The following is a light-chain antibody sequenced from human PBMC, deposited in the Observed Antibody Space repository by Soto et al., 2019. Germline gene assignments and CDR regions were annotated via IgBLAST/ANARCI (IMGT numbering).Light chain of an antibody. Sequence: TELTQSPGTLWLTTGERATLSCRDSQSVTSTSLAWYQQKPGQAPRLLMYGASSRANGTPDRISGGGSGTEFTLTISRLEPEDFAVYYCQHYVTSSITSGQRARLEIK. V-gene: IGKV3-20*01. CDR1: QSVTSTS. CDR3: QHYVTSSIT. J-gene: IGKJ5*01. CDR2: GAS.